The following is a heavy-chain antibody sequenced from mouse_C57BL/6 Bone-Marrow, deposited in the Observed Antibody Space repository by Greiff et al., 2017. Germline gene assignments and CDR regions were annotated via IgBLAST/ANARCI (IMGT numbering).Heavy chain of an antibody. CDR3: TRTPYYYGSSVYAMDY. D-gene: IGHD1-1*01. CDR2: IDPETGGT. J-gene: IGHJ4*01. Sequence: QVQLKESGAELVRPGASVTLSCKASGYTFTDYEMHWVKQTPVHGLEWIGAIDPETGGTAYNQKFKGKAILTADKSSSTAYMELRSLTSEDSAVYYCTRTPYYYGSSVYAMDYWGQGTSVTVSS. V-gene: IGHV1-15*01. CDR1: GYTFTDYE.